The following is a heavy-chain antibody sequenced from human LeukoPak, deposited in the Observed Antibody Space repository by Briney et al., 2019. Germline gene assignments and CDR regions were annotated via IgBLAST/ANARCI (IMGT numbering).Heavy chain of an antibody. CDR3: AKSLAAPWVIDY. V-gene: IGHV3-23*01. D-gene: IGHD6-25*01. Sequence: PGGSLRLSCAASGFTFSNYAMNWVRQAPGKGLEWVSGITDSGGSTYYAYSVKGRFTISRANSENTLYLQMNTLRAEDPAIYFCAKSLAAPWVIDYWGQGTLVTVSS. CDR1: GFTFSNYA. CDR2: ITDSGGST. J-gene: IGHJ4*02.